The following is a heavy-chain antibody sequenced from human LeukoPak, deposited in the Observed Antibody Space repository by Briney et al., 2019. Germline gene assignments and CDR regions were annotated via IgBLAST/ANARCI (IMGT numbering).Heavy chain of an antibody. J-gene: IGHJ6*02. CDR2: INPNSGGT. CDR1: GYTFTGYY. D-gene: IGHD3-9*01. V-gene: IGHV1-2*02. Sequence: ASVKVSCKASGYTFTGYYMHWVRQAPGQGLEWMGWINPNSGGTNYAQKIQGRVTMTRDTSISTAYMELSRLRSDDTAVYYCARDLRYYDILTGPAYGMDVWGQGTTVTVSS. CDR3: ARDLRYYDILTGPAYGMDV.